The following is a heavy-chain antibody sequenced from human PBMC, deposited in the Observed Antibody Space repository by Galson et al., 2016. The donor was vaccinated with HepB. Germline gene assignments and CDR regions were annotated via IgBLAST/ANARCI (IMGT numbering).Heavy chain of an antibody. D-gene: IGHD1-26*01. CDR3: ARDFKLGAPDYMDV. V-gene: IGHV3-30-3*01. J-gene: IGHJ6*03. CDR2: ISKTGDTT. Sequence: SLRLSCAASGFTFIDWDFHWVRQAPGKGLAWVAVISKTGDTTFYGDSVKGRFTTSSDNSRNTVDLQIHSLRSEDAAVYFCARDFKLGAPDYMDVWGKGTTVTVS. CDR1: GFTFIDWD.